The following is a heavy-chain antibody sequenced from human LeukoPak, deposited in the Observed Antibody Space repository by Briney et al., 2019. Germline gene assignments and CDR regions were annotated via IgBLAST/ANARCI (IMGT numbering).Heavy chain of an antibody. CDR1: GFTFSSYG. J-gene: IGHJ4*02. CDR3: AKDHYSSGWYFDY. CDR2: ISYDGSNK. V-gene: IGHV3-30*18. D-gene: IGHD6-19*01. Sequence: GRSLRLSCAASGFTFSSYGMHWVRQAPGKGLEWVAVISYDGSNKYYADSVKGRFTISRDNSKNTLYLRMNSLRAEDTAVYYCAKDHYSSGWYFDYWGQGTLVTVSS.